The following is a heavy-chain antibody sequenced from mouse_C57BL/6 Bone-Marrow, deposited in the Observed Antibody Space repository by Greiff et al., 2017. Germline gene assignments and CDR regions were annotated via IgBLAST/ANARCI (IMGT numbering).Heavy chain of an antibody. J-gene: IGHJ3*01. Sequence: QVQLQQPGAELVKPGASVKLSCKASGYTFTSYWMHWVKQRPGQGLEWIGMIHPNSGSTNYNEKFKSKATLTVDKSSSTAYMQLSSLTSEDSAVYYCARSPFGLLFAYWGQGTLVTVSA. CDR1: GYTFTSYW. D-gene: IGHD1-1*01. CDR2: IHPNSGST. V-gene: IGHV1-64*01. CDR3: ARSPFGLLFAY.